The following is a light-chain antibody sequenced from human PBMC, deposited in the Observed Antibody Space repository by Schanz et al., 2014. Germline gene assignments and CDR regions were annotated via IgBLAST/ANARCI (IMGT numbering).Light chain of an antibody. V-gene: IGKV1-12*01. CDR2: AAS. CDR3: QQANSFPFT. J-gene: IGKJ3*01. Sequence: DIQMTQSPSSVSASVGDRVTITCRARQGISTWLAWYQQQPGRAPKLLIYAASTLNSGVPSRFSGSWSGTDFTLTISSLHPDDFATYFCQQANSFPFTFGPGTKVILK. CDR1: QGISTW.